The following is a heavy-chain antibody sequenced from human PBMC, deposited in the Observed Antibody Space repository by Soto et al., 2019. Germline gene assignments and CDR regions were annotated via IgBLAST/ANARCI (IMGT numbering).Heavy chain of an antibody. D-gene: IGHD3-22*01. Sequence: EVHLLESGGALVQPGGSLTLSCAASGFSFSDYAMSWVLQAPGKGLEWVSSISRTGDSAYYADSVKGRFAISRDRSKNRLSMQTNSLRVDDTAVYYCAKGPDAIGSYPNWFDSWGQQTLITVSS. J-gene: IGHJ5*01. V-gene: IGHV3-23*01. CDR2: ISRTGDSA. CDR1: GFSFSDYA. CDR3: AKGPDAIGSYPNWFDS.